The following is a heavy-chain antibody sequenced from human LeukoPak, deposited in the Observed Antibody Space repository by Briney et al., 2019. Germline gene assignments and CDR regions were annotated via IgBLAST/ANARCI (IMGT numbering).Heavy chain of an antibody. Sequence: PSETLSLTCAVYGGSFRGYYWSWIRQPPGKGLEWIGEINHSGSTNYNPSLQSRVTISVDTSKNQFSLKLSSVTAAVTAVYYCARGYYDILTGYYSPFFDYWGQGTLVTVSS. CDR3: ARGYYDILTGYYSPFFDY. V-gene: IGHV4-34*01. CDR2: INHSGST. CDR1: GGSFRGYY. D-gene: IGHD3-9*01. J-gene: IGHJ4*02.